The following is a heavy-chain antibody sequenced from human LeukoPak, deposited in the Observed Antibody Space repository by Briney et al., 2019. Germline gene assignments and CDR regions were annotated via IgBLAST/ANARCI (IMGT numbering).Heavy chain of an antibody. CDR3: ARSGGYSVWGSYRNQSPDY. CDR2: ISYDGSNK. J-gene: IGHJ4*02. CDR1: GFTFSSYA. V-gene: IGHV3-30*04. Sequence: PGGSLRLSCAASGFTFSSYAMHWVRQAPGKGLEWVAVISYDGSNKYYADSVKGRFTISRDNSKNTLYLQMNSLRAEDTAVYYCARSGGYSVWGSYRNQSPDYWGQGTLVTVSS. D-gene: IGHD3-16*02.